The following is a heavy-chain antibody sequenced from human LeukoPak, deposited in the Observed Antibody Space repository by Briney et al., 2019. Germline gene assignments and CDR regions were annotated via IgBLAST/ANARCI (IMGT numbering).Heavy chain of an antibody. CDR1: GASISSYY. D-gene: IGHD1-26*01. Sequence: PSETLSLTCTVSGASISSYYWNWIRQPAGKGLEWIGRIYSSGSTNYNPSLKSRVTMSVDTSKNQLSLKVSSVTAADTAVYYCASSTLHGADLNTFDIWGQGTVVTVSS. J-gene: IGHJ3*02. CDR2: IYSSGST. V-gene: IGHV4-4*07. CDR3: ASSTLHGADLNTFDI.